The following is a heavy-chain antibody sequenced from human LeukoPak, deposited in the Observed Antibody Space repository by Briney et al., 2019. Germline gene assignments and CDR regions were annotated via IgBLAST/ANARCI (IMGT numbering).Heavy chain of an antibody. J-gene: IGHJ4*02. CDR1: GGSISSGDYY. V-gene: IGHV4-30-4*08. CDR3: ARAALQLWLHPDY. Sequence: SETLSLTCTVSGGSISSGDYYWRWIRQPPGKGLERIGYIYYSGSTYYNPSLKSRVTISVDTSKNQFSLKLSSVTAADTAVYYCARAALQLWLHPDYWGQGTLVTVSS. D-gene: IGHD5-18*01. CDR2: IYYSGST.